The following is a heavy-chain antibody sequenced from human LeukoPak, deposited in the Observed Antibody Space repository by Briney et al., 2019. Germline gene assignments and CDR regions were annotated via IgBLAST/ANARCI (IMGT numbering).Heavy chain of an antibody. J-gene: IGHJ3*02. Sequence: SETLSLTCTVSGGSISSYYWSWIRQPPGKGLEWIGYIYYSGSTNYNPSLKSRVTISVDTPKNQFSLKLSSVTAADTAVYYCARLATPPHDAFDIWGQGTMVTVSS. CDR3: ARLATPPHDAFDI. V-gene: IGHV4-59*08. D-gene: IGHD1-26*01. CDR1: GGSISSYY. CDR2: IYYSGST.